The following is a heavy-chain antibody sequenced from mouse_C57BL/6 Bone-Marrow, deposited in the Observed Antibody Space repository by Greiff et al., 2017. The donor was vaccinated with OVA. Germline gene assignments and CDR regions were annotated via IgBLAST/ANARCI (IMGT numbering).Heavy chain of an antibody. D-gene: IGHD2-5*01. CDR1: GYTFTSYW. CDR2: IYPGNSDT. J-gene: IGHJ2*01. Sequence: VQLQQSGAVLARPGASVKMSCKTSGYTFTSYWMNWVKQRPGQGLEWIGDIYPGNSDTSYNQKFKGKATLTAVPSASTAYMELSSLTNEDSAVYSCTRSRYSNYDCYWGQGTTLTVSS. V-gene: IGHV1-5*01. CDR3: TRSRYSNYDCY.